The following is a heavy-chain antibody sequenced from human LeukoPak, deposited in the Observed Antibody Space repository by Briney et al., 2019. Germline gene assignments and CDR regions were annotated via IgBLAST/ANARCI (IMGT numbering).Heavy chain of an antibody. J-gene: IGHJ5*02. CDR2: IYYSGST. Sequence: SQTLSLTCTVSGGSISSGDYYWSWIRQPPGKGLEWIGYIYYSGSTYYNPSLNSRVTISVDTSKTQYSLKLSSVTAADTAVYYCARASWNWWFDPWGQGTLVTVSS. CDR3: ARASWNWWFDP. V-gene: IGHV4-30-4*08. CDR1: GGSISSGDYY. D-gene: IGHD1-7*01.